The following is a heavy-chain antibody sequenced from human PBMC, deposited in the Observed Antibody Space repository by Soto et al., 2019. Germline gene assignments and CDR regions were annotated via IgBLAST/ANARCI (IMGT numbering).Heavy chain of an antibody. D-gene: IGHD3-10*01. V-gene: IGHV4-4*02. J-gene: IGHJ4*02. Sequence: SETLSLTCAVSGGSISSSNWWSWVRQPPGKGLEWIGEIYHSGSTNYNPSLKSRVTISVGKSKNQFSLKLSSVTAADTAVYYCARGPGTMAKIDYWGQGTLVTVSS. CDR2: IYHSGST. CDR3: ARGPGTMAKIDY. CDR1: GGSISSSNW.